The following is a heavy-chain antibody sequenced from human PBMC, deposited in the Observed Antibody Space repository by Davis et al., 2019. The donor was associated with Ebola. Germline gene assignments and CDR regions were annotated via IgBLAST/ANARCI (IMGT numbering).Heavy chain of an antibody. CDR3: ARVRRDGYNYFDS. D-gene: IGHD5-24*01. CDR1: GFRFSSYV. Sequence: GESLKISCVASGFRFSSYVMGWVRQAPGKGLEWVSFISSGSGFKDYADSVKGRFTISRDNAKNSLYLQMNSLRAEDTAVYYCARVRRDGYNYFDSWGQGTLVTVSS. J-gene: IGHJ4*02. V-gene: IGHV3-21*05. CDR2: ISSGSGFK.